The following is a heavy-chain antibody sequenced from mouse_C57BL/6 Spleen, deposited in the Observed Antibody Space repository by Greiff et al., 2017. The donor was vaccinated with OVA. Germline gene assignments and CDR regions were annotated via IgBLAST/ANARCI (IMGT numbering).Heavy chain of an antibody. Sequence: VKLVESGAELARPGASVKLSCKASGYTFTSYGISWVKQRTGQGLEWIGEIYPRSGNTYYNEKFKGKATLTADKSSSTAYMELRSLTSEDSAVYFCARWLLRGDFDYWGQGTTLTVSS. CDR2: IYPRSGNT. J-gene: IGHJ2*01. CDR1: GYTFTSYG. D-gene: IGHD2-3*01. CDR3: ARWLLRGDFDY. V-gene: IGHV1-81*01.